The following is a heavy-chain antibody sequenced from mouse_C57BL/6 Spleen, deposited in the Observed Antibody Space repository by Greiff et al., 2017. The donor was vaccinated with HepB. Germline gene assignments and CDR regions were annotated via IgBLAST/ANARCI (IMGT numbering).Heavy chain of an antibody. CDR3: ARPYYGSSSFDY. J-gene: IGHJ2*01. CDR2: INPNNGGT. CDR1: GYTFTDYN. Sequence: EVQLQQSGPELVKPGASVKMSCKASGYTFTDYNMHWVKQSHGKSLEWIGYINPNNGGTSYNQKFKGKATLTVNKSSSTAYMELRSLTSEDSAVYYCARPYYGSSSFDYWGQGTTLTVSS. D-gene: IGHD1-1*01. V-gene: IGHV1-22*01.